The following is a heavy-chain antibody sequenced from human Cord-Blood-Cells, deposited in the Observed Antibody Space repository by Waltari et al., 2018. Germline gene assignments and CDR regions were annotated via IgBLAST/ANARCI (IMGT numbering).Heavy chain of an antibody. J-gene: IGHJ4*02. D-gene: IGHD7-27*01. V-gene: IGHV3-53*04. CDR2: IYSGGST. CDR1: GLSLSSTY. CDR3: VLGTALDY. Sequence: EVQLVEFGGGLVQPGGSMRLSCAASGLSLSSTYMSWVRQAPGKGLEWVSVIYSGGSTYYADSVKGRFTISRHNSKNTLYLQMNSLRAEDTAVYYCVLGTALDYWGQGTLVTVSS.